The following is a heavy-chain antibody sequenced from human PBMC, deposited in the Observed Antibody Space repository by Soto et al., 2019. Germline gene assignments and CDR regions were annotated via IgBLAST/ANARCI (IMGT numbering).Heavy chain of an antibody. CDR3: ARAGSIAAAGYKTPGSAPPDY. CDR1: GGSFSGYY. J-gene: IGHJ4*02. Sequence: SETLSITCAVYGGSFSGYYWSLIRQPPGKGLEWIGEINHSGSTNYNPSLKSRVTISVDTSKNQFSLKLSSVTAADTAVYYCARAGSIAAAGYKTPGSAPPDYWGQGTLVTVSS. D-gene: IGHD6-13*01. V-gene: IGHV4-34*01. CDR2: INHSGST.